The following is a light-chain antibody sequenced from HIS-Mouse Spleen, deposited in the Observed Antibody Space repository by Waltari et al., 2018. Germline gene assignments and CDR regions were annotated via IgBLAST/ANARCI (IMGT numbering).Light chain of an antibody. CDR1: ALPKKY. Sequence: SYELTQPPSVSVSPGQTARITCSGDALPKKYAYWYQQKSGQAPVLGMYEERKRPSGIPERFSGSSSGTMATLTISGAQVEDEADYYCYSTDSSGNHRVFGGGTKLTVL. J-gene: IGLJ2*01. CDR2: EER. CDR3: YSTDSSGNHRV. V-gene: IGLV3-10*01.